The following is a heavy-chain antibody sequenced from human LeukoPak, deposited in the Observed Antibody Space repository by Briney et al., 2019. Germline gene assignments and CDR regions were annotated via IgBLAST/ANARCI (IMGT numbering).Heavy chain of an antibody. Sequence: SETLSLTCAVFGGSFDGYYWSWIRQSPGKGLEWIGEITYDGRAKYNPSLRSRLSISVDTSKSQFSLNLTSVTAADTAIYYCARGLASGYPPIPFDYWGKGTQVTVSS. CDR3: ARGLASGYPPIPFDY. J-gene: IGHJ4*02. CDR1: GGSFDGYY. CDR2: ITYDGRA. V-gene: IGHV4-34*01. D-gene: IGHD3-3*01.